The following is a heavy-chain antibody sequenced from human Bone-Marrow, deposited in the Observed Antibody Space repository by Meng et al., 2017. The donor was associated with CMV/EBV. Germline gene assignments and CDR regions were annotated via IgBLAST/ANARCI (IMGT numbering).Heavy chain of an antibody. CDR2: IIPIFGTA. D-gene: IGHD2-2*01. CDR3: ARHTRYCSSTSCYRPFDY. CDR1: GGTFSSYA. V-gene: IGHV1-69*05. Sequence: SVKVSCKASGGTFSSYAISWVRQAPGQGLEWMGGIIPIFGTANYAQKFQGRVTITTDESTSTAYMELSSLRSEDTAVYYCARHTRYCSSTSCYRPFDYCGQGTLVAVSS. J-gene: IGHJ4*02.